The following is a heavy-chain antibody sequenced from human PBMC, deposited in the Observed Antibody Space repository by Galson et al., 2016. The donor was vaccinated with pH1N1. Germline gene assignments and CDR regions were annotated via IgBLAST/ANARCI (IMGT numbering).Heavy chain of an antibody. CDR3: AAGRDGAGFDS. Sequence: SLRLSCAASEFTFSTYRMNWVRQAPGEGLEWVANIKPDGSEIYYVDSVRGRFTISRDNAKKSVFLQMSGLRADDTAVYYCAAGRDGAGFDSWGQGTLVTVAS. D-gene: IGHD3-10*01. CDR1: EFTFSTYR. V-gene: IGHV3-7*01. J-gene: IGHJ4*02. CDR2: IKPDGSEI.